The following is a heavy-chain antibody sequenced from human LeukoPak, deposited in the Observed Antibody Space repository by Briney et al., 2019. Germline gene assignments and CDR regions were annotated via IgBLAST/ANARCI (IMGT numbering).Heavy chain of an antibody. CDR1: GYNFGNHW. CDR3: ARHFNFIYYMDV. D-gene: IGHD1-1*01. J-gene: IGHJ6*03. V-gene: IGHV5-51*01. Sequence: GESLKISCKGSGYNFGNHWIAWVRQMPGKGLEWMGIIYPDDSDTRCGPSFEGQVTISADKSTNTAYLQWSSLKASDTAIYYCARHFNFIYYMDVWGKGTTVTVSS. CDR2: IYPDDSDT.